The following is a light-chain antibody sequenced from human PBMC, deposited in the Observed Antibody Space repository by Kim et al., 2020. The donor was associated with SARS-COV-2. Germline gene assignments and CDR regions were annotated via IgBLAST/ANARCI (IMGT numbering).Light chain of an antibody. V-gene: IGLV3-1*01. CDR3: QAWDSSTFYV. Sequence: VSPGQTASITCSGDKLGDKYACWYQQKPGQSPVLVIYQGNKRPSGIPERFSGSNSGNTATLTISGTQAMDEADYYCQAWDSSTFYVFGTGTQLTVL. CDR2: QGN. J-gene: IGLJ1*01. CDR1: KLGDKY.